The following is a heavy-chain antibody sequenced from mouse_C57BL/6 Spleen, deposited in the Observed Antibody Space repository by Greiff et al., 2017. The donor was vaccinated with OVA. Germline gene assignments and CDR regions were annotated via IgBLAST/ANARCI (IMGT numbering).Heavy chain of an antibody. CDR3: ARCGYDTYYFDY. CDR1: GYAFSSSW. CDR2: IYPGDGDT. Sequence: QVQLQQSGPELVKPGASVKISCKASGYAFSSSWMNWVKQRPGKGLEWIGRIYPGDGDTNYNGKFKGKATLTADKSSSTAYMQLSSLTSDDSAVYFCARCGYDTYYFDYWGQGTTLTVSS. D-gene: IGHD2-2*01. V-gene: IGHV1-82*01. J-gene: IGHJ2*01.